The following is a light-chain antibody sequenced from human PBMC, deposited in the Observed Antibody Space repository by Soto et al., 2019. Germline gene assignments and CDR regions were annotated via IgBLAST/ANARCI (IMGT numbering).Light chain of an antibody. V-gene: IGKV1-5*03. CDR2: KAS. CDR1: QSISIW. J-gene: IGKJ4*01. Sequence: DIQVTPSPPTLSASLGDRVTITCRASQSISIWLAWYQQKPGRAPKFLIYKASDLENGVPSRFRGSGSGTEFALTISSLQPDDFETYYCQQYDSYPLTFGGGTKVDIK. CDR3: QQYDSYPLT.